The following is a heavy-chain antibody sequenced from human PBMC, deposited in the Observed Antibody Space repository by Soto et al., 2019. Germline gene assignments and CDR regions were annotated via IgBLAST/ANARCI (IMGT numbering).Heavy chain of an antibody. V-gene: IGHV1-2*02. CDR3: SRRGGVGVAGYAAFDM. J-gene: IGHJ3*02. CDR2: INPATGAA. D-gene: IGHD3-3*01. Sequence: QLHLVQSGAVVKKPGASVTVSCSASGYPVTAYYMHWVRQAPGRGLEWMGGINPATGAAKYTQTFPGRVTMTRDTSTTTVFMELSSLTSDDTAVFYCSRRGGVGVAGYAAFDMWGQGTLVTVSS. CDR1: GYPVTAYY.